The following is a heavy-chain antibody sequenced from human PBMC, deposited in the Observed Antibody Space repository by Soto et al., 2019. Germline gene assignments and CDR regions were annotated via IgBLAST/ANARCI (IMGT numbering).Heavy chain of an antibody. V-gene: IGHV1-18*04. CDR1: GYTFTSYG. CDR3: ARRITMVRGVITYGMDV. J-gene: IGHJ6*02. CDR2: ISAYNGNT. D-gene: IGHD3-10*01. Sequence: QVQLVQSGAEVKKPGASVKVSCKASGYTFTSYGISWVRQAPGQGLEWMGWISAYNGNTNYAQKLQGRVTMTTDTSTSTAYMELRRLRADDTAVYYCARRITMVRGVITYGMDVWGQGTTVTVS.